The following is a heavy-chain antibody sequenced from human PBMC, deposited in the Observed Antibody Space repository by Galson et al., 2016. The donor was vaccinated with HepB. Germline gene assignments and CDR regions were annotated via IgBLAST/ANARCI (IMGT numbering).Heavy chain of an antibody. J-gene: IGHJ4*02. CDR3: ARGGRWRNFDY. CDR2: ISDYHGDR. D-gene: IGHD6-13*01. CDR1: GYTFTSYG. Sequence: SVKVSCKASGYTFTSYGIAWVRQAPGRGLEWMGWISDYHGDRNYAQKLQGRVTLTTDSSTGTAYMEMRSLTSDDPAMYYCARGGRWRNFDYWGQGTLVPVSS. V-gene: IGHV1-18*01.